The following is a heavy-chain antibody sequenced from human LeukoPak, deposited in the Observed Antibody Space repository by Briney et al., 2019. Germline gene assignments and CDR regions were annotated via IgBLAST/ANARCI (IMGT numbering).Heavy chain of an antibody. V-gene: IGHV3-7*01. D-gene: IGHD1-26*01. CDR3: GREDHIVGATFDY. J-gene: IGHJ4*02. Sequence: GGSLRLSCAASGFTFSSYWMSWVRQAPGKGVEWVANIKQDGCEKYYVDSVKGRFTISRDNAKHSLYLQMNSLRAEDPAVYYCGREDHIVGATFDYWGQGTLVTVSS. CDR2: IKQDGCEK. CDR1: GFTFSSYW.